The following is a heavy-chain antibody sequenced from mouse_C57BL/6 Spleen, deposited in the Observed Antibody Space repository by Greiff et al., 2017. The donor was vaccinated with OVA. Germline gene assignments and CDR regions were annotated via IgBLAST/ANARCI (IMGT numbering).Heavy chain of an antibody. CDR3: ARERLPSYAMDY. V-gene: IGHV2-2*01. J-gene: IGHJ4*01. Sequence: QVQLQQSGPGLVQPSQSLSITCTVSGFSLTSYGVHWVRQSPGQGLEWLGVIWRGGSTDSYAAFISRLSISKDKSKSQVFFKMNSLQADDTAIYYCARERLPSYAMDYWGQGTSVTVSS. CDR2: IWRGGST. CDR1: GFSLTSYG. D-gene: IGHD2-4*01.